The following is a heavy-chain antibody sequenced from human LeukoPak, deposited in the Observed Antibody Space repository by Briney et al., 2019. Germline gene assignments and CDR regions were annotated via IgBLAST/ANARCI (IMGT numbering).Heavy chain of an antibody. Sequence: PGGSLRLSCAASGFTFSSYAMSWVRQAPGKGLEWVSAISGSGGSTYYADSVKGRFTISRDNSKNTLHLQMNSLRAEDTAVYYYAKMPKGSGSYPPLDYWGQGTLVTVSS. CDR3: AKMPKGSGSYPPLDY. CDR1: GFTFSSYA. CDR2: ISGSGGST. J-gene: IGHJ4*02. D-gene: IGHD3-10*01. V-gene: IGHV3-23*01.